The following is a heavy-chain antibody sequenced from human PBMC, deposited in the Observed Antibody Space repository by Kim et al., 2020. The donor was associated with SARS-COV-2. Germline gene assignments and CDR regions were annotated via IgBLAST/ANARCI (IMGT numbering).Heavy chain of an antibody. J-gene: IGHJ6*02. Sequence: SVKVSCKASGGTFSSYAISWVRQAPGQGLEWMGGIIPIFGTANYAQKFQGRVTITADESTSTAYMELSSLRSEDTAVYYCARVEIVPAAIEVDYYYYGMDVWGQGTTVTVSS. CDR3: ARVEIVPAAIEVDYYYYGMDV. D-gene: IGHD2-2*02. CDR2: IIPIFGTA. CDR1: GGTFSSYA. V-gene: IGHV1-69*13.